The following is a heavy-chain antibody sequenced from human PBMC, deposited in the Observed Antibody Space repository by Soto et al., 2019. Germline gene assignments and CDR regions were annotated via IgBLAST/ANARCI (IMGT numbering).Heavy chain of an antibody. J-gene: IGHJ6*02. CDR1: GGSISSYY. D-gene: IGHD3-10*01. V-gene: IGHV4-4*07. CDR3: ARNGSDSYGLDV. CDR2: IYNGGNT. Sequence: SETLSLTCTVSGGSISSYYWSWIRQSAGNGLEWIGRIYNGGNTQYNPSLKSRVTMSADTSKNQFSLRLNSVTAADTAVYYCARNGSDSYGLDVWGQGTTVTVSS.